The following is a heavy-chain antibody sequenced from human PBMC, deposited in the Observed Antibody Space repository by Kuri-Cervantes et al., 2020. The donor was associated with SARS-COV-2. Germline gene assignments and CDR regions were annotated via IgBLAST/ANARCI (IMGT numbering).Heavy chain of an antibody. D-gene: IGHD6-13*01. Sequence: GGSLRLSCAASGFTFSSYSMNWVRQAPGKGLEWVSSISSSSSYIYYADSVKGRFTISRDNAKNSLYLQMNSLRAGDTAVYYCAKSVPVWQQLPYNWFDPWGQGTLVTVSS. V-gene: IGHV3-21*01. CDR1: GFTFSSYS. J-gene: IGHJ5*02. CDR2: ISSSSSYI. CDR3: AKSVPVWQQLPYNWFDP.